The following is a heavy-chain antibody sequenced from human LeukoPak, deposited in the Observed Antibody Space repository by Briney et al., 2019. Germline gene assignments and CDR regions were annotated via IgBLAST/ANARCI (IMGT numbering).Heavy chain of an antibody. CDR1: GFTVSSNY. V-gene: IGHV3-66*01. Sequence: GGSLRLSCAASGFTVSSNYMSWVRQAPGKGLEWVSVIYSGGSTYYADSVKGRFTISRDNTKNTLYLQMNSLRAEDTAVYYCARVTMVRGAYYFDYWGQGTLVTVSS. D-gene: IGHD3-10*01. J-gene: IGHJ4*02. CDR3: ARVTMVRGAYYFDY. CDR2: IYSGGST.